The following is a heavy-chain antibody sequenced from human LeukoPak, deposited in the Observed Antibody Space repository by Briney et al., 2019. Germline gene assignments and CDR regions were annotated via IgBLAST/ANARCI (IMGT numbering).Heavy chain of an antibody. CDR1: GFTFSNYG. V-gene: IGHV3-33*01. D-gene: IGHD3-10*01. CDR3: AGNYGPYYFDY. CDR2: IWYDGSNK. J-gene: IGHJ4*02. Sequence: PGRSLRLSCAASGFTFSNYGVQWVRQAPGKGLEWVAVIWYDGSNKYYADSVKGRFTISRDNSKNTLYLQMNSLRAEDTAVYYCAGNYGPYYFDYWGQGTLVTVSS.